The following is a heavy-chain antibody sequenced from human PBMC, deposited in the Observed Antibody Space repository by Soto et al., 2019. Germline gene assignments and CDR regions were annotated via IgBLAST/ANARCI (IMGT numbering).Heavy chain of an antibody. Sequence: QVQLQESGPGLVKPSGTLSLTCAVSGGSISSSNWWSWVRQPPGNGLEWIGEIFHSGSTNYNPSLKSRVTISVDKSKNQFSLKLSSVTAADTAVYSCARASGTAIPHFDYWGQGTLVTVSS. CDR1: GGSISSSNW. D-gene: IGHD2-21*02. V-gene: IGHV4-4*02. CDR2: IFHSGST. CDR3: ARASGTAIPHFDY. J-gene: IGHJ4*02.